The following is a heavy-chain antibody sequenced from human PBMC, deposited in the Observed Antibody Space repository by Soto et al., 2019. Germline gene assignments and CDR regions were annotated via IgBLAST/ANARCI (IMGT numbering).Heavy chain of an antibody. V-gene: IGHV3-23*01. CDR2: ISASGAAT. D-gene: IGHD2-21*01. CDR3: ARCAVLSTTAGGWCNLFDP. Sequence: EVQLLESGGGLVQPGGSLRLSCTASEFTFSNYAMSWVRQAPGKGLEWVSAISASGAATYYVDSVKGRFTISRDNSKNTLYVQINNPRTENTGVNYCARCAVLSTTAGGWCNLFDPLGQGTPVTVS. J-gene: IGHJ5*02. CDR1: EFTFSNYA.